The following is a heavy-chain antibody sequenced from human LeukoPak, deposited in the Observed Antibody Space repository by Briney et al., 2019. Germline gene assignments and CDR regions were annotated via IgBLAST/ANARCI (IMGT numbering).Heavy chain of an antibody. CDR2: IWYDGSNK. J-gene: IGHJ4*02. CDR3: ARARGTAIHDY. Sequence: GGSLRLSCAASGFTLSSYGMHWVRQAPGKGLEWVAVIWYDGSNKYYADSVKGRFTIYRDNSKNTLYLQMNSLRAEDTAVYYCARARGTAIHDYWGQGTLVTVSS. V-gene: IGHV3-33*01. D-gene: IGHD5-18*01. CDR1: GFTLSSYG.